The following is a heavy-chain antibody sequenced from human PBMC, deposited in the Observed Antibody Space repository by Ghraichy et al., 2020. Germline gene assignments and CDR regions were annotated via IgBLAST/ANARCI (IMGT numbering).Heavy chain of an antibody. D-gene: IGHD2-8*01. Sequence: SETLSLTCTVSGGSISSGGYYWSWIRQHPGKGLEWIGYIYYSGSTYYNPSLKSRVTISVDTSKNQFSLKLSSVTAADTAVYYCARVHCTNGVCSHYYYYYMDVWGKGTTVTVSS. V-gene: IGHV4-31*03. CDR2: IYYSGST. J-gene: IGHJ6*03. CDR1: GGSISSGGYY. CDR3: ARVHCTNGVCSHYYYYYMDV.